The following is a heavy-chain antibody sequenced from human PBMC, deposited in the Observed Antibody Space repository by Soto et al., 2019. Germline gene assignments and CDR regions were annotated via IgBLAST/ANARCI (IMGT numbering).Heavy chain of an antibody. Sequence: ASVKVSCKASGYTFTGYYMHWVRQAPGQGLEWMGWINPNSGGTNYAQKFQGRVTMTRDTSISTAYMELSRLRSDDTAVYYCARDCPIPPPNNWFDPWGQGTLVTVSS. V-gene: IGHV1-2*02. D-gene: IGHD2-2*02. CDR2: INPNSGGT. CDR3: ARDCPIPPPNNWFDP. CDR1: GYTFTGYY. J-gene: IGHJ5*02.